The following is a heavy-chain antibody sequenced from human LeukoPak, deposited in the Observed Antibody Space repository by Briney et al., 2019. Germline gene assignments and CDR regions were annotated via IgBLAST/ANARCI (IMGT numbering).Heavy chain of an antibody. J-gene: IGHJ3*02. CDR1: GFTLSAYG. CDR3: ARNYGTNSGGFDI. CDR2: VWYDGSNK. V-gene: IGHV3-33*01. D-gene: IGHD4-23*01. Sequence: PGGSLRLSCASCGFTLSAYGMHWVRQAPGKGLEWVALVWYDGSNKYYADSVKGRYTISRDNSKNTLYLQMNSLRPEDTAVFYCARNYGTNSGGFDIWGQGTTVSVSS.